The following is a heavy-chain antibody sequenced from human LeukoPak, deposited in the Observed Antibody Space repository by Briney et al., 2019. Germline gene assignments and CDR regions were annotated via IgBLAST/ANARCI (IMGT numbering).Heavy chain of an antibody. J-gene: IGHJ2*01. CDR1: GFTFSSYA. CDR3: ARGLDGNSIWYFDL. Sequence: GGSLRLSCAASGFTFSSYAMHWVRQAPGKGLEWVSYINSGSNSIHYADSVKGRFTISRDNARSSLYLQMNSLRDEDTAVYYCARGLDGNSIWYFDLWGRGTLVSVSS. CDR2: INSGSNSI. V-gene: IGHV3-48*02. D-gene: IGHD4-23*01.